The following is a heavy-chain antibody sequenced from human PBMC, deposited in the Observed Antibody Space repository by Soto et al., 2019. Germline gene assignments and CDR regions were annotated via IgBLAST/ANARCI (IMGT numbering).Heavy chain of an antibody. CDR2: TYYRSKWYN. CDR3: AREGYSSSWYLAYNWFDP. CDR1: GDSVSSNSAA. D-gene: IGHD6-13*01. J-gene: IGHJ5*02. V-gene: IGHV6-1*01. Sequence: SQTLSLTCAISGDSVSSNSAAWNWIRQSPSRGLEWLGRTYYRSKWYNDYAVSVKSRMTINPDTSKNQFSLQLNSVTPEDTAVYYCAREGYSSSWYLAYNWFDPWGQGTLVTVSS.